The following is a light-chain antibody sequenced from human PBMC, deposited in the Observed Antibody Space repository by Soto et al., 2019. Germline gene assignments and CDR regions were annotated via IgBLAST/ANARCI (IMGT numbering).Light chain of an antibody. J-gene: IGKJ4*01. CDR2: EAS. Sequence: DIQMTQSPSSLSASVGDRVTITCQASQDIKNYLNWYQQKPGKAPKLLIYEASNLETGVPSRFSGRGSGRIFTFTISSLQPEDIATYYCQQCDDFITFGGVTRIEIK. CDR3: QQCDDFIT. V-gene: IGKV1-33*01. CDR1: QDIKNY.